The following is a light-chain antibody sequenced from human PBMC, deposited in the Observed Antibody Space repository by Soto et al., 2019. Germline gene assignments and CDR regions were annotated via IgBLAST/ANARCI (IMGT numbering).Light chain of an antibody. CDR2: GAS. V-gene: IGKV3-15*01. CDR3: QQFNTCPRT. Sequence: IVMTQSPATVSASPGERVTLSCRASQSVSGNVAWYQQKPGQPPRLLVYGASTTATDIPARFFGSGSETEFTLTITRLQSEDFGTYYCQQFNTCPRTFGQGTKVEIK. CDR1: QSVSGN. J-gene: IGKJ1*01.